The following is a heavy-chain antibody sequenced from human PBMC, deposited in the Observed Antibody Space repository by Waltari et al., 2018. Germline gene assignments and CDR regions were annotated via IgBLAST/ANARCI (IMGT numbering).Heavy chain of an antibody. CDR2: IYGRDSKI. Sequence: QLEVKESGPVVVTPSETLSLTCAVSGDSVSGGYGWRWVRPAPGKGLEWIATIYGRDSKIDYNSSLKSRVTIAKDTSKNQILLILRSVTAGDSALYHCARCPISGGRANRFDVWGPGALVTVSS. CDR3: ARCPISGGRANRFDV. D-gene: IGHD3-3*01. V-gene: IGHV4-38-2*01. J-gene: IGHJ5*02. CDR1: GDSVSGGYG.